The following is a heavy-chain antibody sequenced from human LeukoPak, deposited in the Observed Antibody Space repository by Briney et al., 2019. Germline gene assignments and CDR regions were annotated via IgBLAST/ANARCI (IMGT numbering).Heavy chain of an antibody. V-gene: IGHV4-39*01. J-gene: IGHJ3*02. CDR3: ARHGGYCSSTSCYAHGAFDI. D-gene: IGHD2-2*01. CDR2: IYHSGST. CDR1: GGSISSSSYY. Sequence: SETLSLTCTVSGGSISSSSYYWGWIRQPPGKGLEWIGSIYHSGSTYYNPSLKSRVTISVDTSKNQFSLKLSSVTAADTAVYYCARHGGYCSSTSCYAHGAFDIWGQGTMVTVSS.